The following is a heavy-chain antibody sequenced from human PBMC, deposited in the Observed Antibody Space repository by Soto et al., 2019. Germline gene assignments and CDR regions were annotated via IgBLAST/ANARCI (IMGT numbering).Heavy chain of an antibody. CDR1: GYSFTSYW. CDR2: IYPGDSDT. V-gene: IGHV5-51*01. CDR3: ARGALWSGYFSYYYYGMDV. D-gene: IGHD3-3*01. J-gene: IGHJ6*02. Sequence: GESLKISCKASGYSFTSYWIGWVRQMPGKGLEWMGIIYPGDSDTRYSPSFQGQVTISADKSISTAYLQWSSLKASDTAMYYCARGALWSGYFSYYYYGMDVWGQGTTVTVSS.